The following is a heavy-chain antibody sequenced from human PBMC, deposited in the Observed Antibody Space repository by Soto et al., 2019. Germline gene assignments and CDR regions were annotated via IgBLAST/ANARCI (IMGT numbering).Heavy chain of an antibody. Sequence: QVQLQQWGAGLLKPSETLSLTCAVYGGSFSGYYWRWIRQPPGKGLEWIGEINHSGSTNYNPTLRSRDTRSVEASTTRSSLKLSSVTAGDTAVYYCARAAPRSCSGGSCGSGRDYWGRGPLVTVSS. V-gene: IGHV4-34*01. CDR2: INHSGST. CDR1: GGSFSGYY. D-gene: IGHD2-15*01. J-gene: IGHJ4*02. CDR3: ARAAPRSCSGGSCGSGRDY.